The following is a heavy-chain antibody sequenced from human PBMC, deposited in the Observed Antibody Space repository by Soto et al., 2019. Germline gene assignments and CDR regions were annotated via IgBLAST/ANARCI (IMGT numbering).Heavy chain of an antibody. Sequence: SSETLSLTCAVYGGSFSGYYWSWIRQPPGKGLEWIGEINHSGSTNYNPSLKSRVTISVDTSKNQFSLKLSSVTAADTAVYYCARGYLFRNWFDPWGQGTLVTVSS. D-gene: IGHD1-26*01. V-gene: IGHV4-34*01. J-gene: IGHJ5*02. CDR3: ARGYLFRNWFDP. CDR1: GGSFSGYY. CDR2: INHSGST.